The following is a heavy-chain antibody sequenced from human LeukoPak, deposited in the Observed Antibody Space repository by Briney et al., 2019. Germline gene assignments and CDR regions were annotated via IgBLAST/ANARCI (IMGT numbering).Heavy chain of an antibody. D-gene: IGHD3-22*01. V-gene: IGHV3-21*01. Sequence: GGSLRLSCAASGFTFSSYSMNWVRQAPGKGLEWVSSISSSSSYIYYADSVKGRFTISRDNAKNSLYLQMNSLRAEDTAVYYCARGTLGTTYYYDSSGNNLFDYWGQGTLVTVSS. CDR1: GFTFSSYS. CDR3: ARGTLGTTYYYDSSGNNLFDY. J-gene: IGHJ4*02. CDR2: ISSSSSYI.